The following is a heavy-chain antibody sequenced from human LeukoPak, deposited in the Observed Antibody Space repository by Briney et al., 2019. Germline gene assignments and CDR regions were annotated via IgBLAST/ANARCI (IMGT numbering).Heavy chain of an antibody. V-gene: IGHV3-64*01. CDR1: GFTFSSYA. CDR2: ISSNGGST. J-gene: IGHJ4*02. CDR3: ARGEQGATPTNFDY. D-gene: IGHD1-26*01. Sequence: GGSLRLSCAASGFTFSSYAMHWVRQAPGKGLEYVSAISSNGGSTYYANSVKGGFTISRDNSKNTLYLQMGSLRAEDMAVYYCARGEQGATPTNFDYWGQGTLVTVSS.